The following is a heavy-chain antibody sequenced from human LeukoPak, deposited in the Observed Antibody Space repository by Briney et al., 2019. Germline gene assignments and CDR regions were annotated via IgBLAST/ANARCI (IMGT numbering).Heavy chain of an antibody. V-gene: IGHV1-46*01. CDR1: GYTFTSYY. CDR3: VLTTFYYDSGTMKYNWYEP. Sequence: ASVKVSCKASGYTFTSYYMHWVRQAPGQGLEWMGIINPSGGSTTCAQRFQGRVTMTSDTSTSTVYVGLSSLRSDDTAVYYCVLTTFYYDSGTMKYNWYEPWGQGALVTVSS. J-gene: IGHJ5*02. D-gene: IGHD3-10*01. CDR2: INPSGGST.